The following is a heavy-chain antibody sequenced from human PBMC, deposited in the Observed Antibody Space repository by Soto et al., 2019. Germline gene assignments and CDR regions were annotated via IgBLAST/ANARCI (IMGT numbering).Heavy chain of an antibody. CDR1: GGTFSSSG. J-gene: IGHJ6*02. CDR2: IVPSLDTT. D-gene: IGHD3-16*02. Sequence: QVHLVQSGTEVKKPGSSVKVSCKASGGTFSSSGFSWVRQAPGQGLEWMGMIVPSLDTTNYAQKFQARVTMTAEEVTSTAYMELRSLRSEDTAVYYCARWPQPRYTADPYAVDVWGQGTRVIVSS. V-gene: IGHV1-69*11. CDR3: ARWPQPRYTADPYAVDV.